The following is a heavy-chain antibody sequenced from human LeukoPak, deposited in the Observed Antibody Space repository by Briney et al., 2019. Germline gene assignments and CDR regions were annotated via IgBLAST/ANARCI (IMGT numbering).Heavy chain of an antibody. Sequence: GGSLRLSCAASGFTFSSYGMHWVRQAPGKGLEWGAVISYDGSNKYYADSVKGRFTISRDNSKNTLYLQMNSLRAEDTAVYYCAKNNPVWGSYRSLDYWGQGTLVTVSS. D-gene: IGHD3-16*02. J-gene: IGHJ4*02. CDR3: AKNNPVWGSYRSLDY. V-gene: IGHV3-30*18. CDR1: GFTFSSYG. CDR2: ISYDGSNK.